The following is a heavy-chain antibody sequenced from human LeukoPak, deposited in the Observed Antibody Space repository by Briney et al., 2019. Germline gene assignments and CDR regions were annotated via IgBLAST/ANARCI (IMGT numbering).Heavy chain of an antibody. Sequence: PSETLSLTCTVSGGSISSHHWSWIRQPPGKGLEWIGYIYYSGSTSYKPSLKSRVTISVDTSKNQCSLKLTSVPAADTAVYYCARHLDIAASGTFDYWGQGTLVTVSS. CDR3: ARHLDIAASGTFDY. CDR1: GGSISSHH. V-gene: IGHV4-59*08. J-gene: IGHJ4*02. D-gene: IGHD6-13*01. CDR2: IYYSGST.